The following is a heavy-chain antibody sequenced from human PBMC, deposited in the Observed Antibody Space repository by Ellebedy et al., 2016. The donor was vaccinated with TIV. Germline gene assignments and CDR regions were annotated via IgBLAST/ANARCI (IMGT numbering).Heavy chain of an antibody. Sequence: SVKVSXXASGGTFSSYAISWVRQAPGQGLEWMGGIIPIFGTANYAQKFQGRVTITADESTSTAYMELSSLRSEDTAVYYCATPKAPHITIFGVAQGSFDYWGQGTLVTVSS. D-gene: IGHD3-3*01. J-gene: IGHJ4*02. V-gene: IGHV1-69*13. CDR3: ATPKAPHITIFGVAQGSFDY. CDR2: IIPIFGTA. CDR1: GGTFSSYA.